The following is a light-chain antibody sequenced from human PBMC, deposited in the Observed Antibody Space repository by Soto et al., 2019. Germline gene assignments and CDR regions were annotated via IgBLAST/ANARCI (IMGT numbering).Light chain of an antibody. Sequence: EIVLTQSPGTLSLSPGERATLSCRASQSVSSSYLAWYQQKPGQAPRLLIYGASSRATGIPDRFSGSGSGTDFPLTTSRLAPEDFAVYYCQQYGSSPPITFGQGTRLEIK. CDR2: GAS. V-gene: IGKV3-20*01. CDR1: QSVSSSY. J-gene: IGKJ5*01. CDR3: QQYGSSPPIT.